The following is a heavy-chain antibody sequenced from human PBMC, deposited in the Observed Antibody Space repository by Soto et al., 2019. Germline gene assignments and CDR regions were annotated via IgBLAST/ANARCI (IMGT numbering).Heavy chain of an antibody. V-gene: IGHV1-3*01. CDR2: INAGNGNT. J-gene: IGHJ5*02. CDR3: VRTRQQLLDGES. D-gene: IGHD6-19*01. Sequence: QAQLVQAGAEVKKPGASVKVSCKASGYTLSSFGIHWVRQTPGQRLEGMGWINAGNGNTKYSQKLQGRITFSRDTSANTAYMELTSLTAEDTAVYYCVRTRQQLLDGESWGQGSLVTVSS. CDR1: GYTLSSFG.